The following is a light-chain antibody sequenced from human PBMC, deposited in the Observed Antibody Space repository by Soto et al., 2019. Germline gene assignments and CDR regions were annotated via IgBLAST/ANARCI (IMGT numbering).Light chain of an antibody. J-gene: IGKJ1*01. CDR2: ASS. V-gene: IGKV1-5*01. CDR3: QKYNNWPLT. Sequence: DIQITHSPSTLSASVGDRVTITFLASHIINGWLAWYQQKPGKAPNLLIYASSTLESFFPSIVSGSASGTEFTLTISSLQSEDFTVYYCQKYNNWPLTFGQGTKVDIK. CDR1: HIINGW.